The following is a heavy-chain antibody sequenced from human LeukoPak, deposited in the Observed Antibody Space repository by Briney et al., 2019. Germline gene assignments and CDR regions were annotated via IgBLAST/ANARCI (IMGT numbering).Heavy chain of an antibody. Sequence: PGGSLRLSCVASGFTLSSYDMHWVRQTTGESLEWVSIIYKTGETYYPDSVKGRFTISREGAKNSLYLQMNSLRAGDTAVYYCAREMSGSNDAFDVWGQGAMVTVSS. D-gene: IGHD3-10*01. CDR2: IYKTGET. CDR3: AREMSGSNDAFDV. V-gene: IGHV3-13*01. CDR1: GFTLSSYD. J-gene: IGHJ3*01.